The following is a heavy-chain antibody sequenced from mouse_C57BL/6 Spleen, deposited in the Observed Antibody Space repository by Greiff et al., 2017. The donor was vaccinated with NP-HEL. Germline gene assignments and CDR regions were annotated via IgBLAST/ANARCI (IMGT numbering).Heavy chain of an antibody. Sequence: QVQLQQPGAELVKPGASVKLSCKASGYTFTSYWMHWVKQRPGRGLEWIGRIDPNSGGTKYNEKFKSKATLTVDKPSSTAYMQVSSLPSEDTAVYYCARASYYYGSGDGEFDYWGQGTTLTVSS. J-gene: IGHJ2*01. CDR1: GYTFTSYW. CDR2: IDPNSGGT. V-gene: IGHV1-72*01. D-gene: IGHD1-1*01. CDR3: ARASYYYGSGDGEFDY.